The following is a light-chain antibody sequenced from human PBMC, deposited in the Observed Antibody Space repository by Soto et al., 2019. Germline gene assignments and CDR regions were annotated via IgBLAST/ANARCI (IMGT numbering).Light chain of an antibody. CDR1: SSNIGRNM. V-gene: IGLV1-44*01. CDR2: YDN. Sequence: QSVLTQSPSASGTPGQRVVISCSGSSSNIGRNMVNWYQQLPGTAPKLLMYYDNQRPSGVPDRFSGSRCGTSASLAISGLQSEDEADYYCAACDDSLNGEIFGTGTNVTVL. CDR3: AACDDSLNGEI. J-gene: IGLJ1*01.